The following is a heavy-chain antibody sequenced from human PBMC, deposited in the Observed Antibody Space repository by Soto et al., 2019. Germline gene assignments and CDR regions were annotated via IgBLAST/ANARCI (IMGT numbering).Heavy chain of an antibody. V-gene: IGHV4-59*01. CDR1: GDSIIGYY. J-gene: IGHJ4*02. D-gene: IGHD5-18*01. CDR3: ARSLASAGYTYGNFDS. Sequence: SETLSLTCTVSGDSIIGYYWSWIRQSPGKGLEWIGCIYSGGSTNYNPSLKSRVTLSVDTSKNQFSLKLPSMTAADTAMYYCARSLASAGYTYGNFDSWGQGTLVTVSS. CDR2: IYSGGST.